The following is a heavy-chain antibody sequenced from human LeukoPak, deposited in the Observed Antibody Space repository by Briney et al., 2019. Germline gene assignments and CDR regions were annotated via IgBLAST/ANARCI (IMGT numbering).Heavy chain of an antibody. Sequence: SVKVSCKASGGTFSNYAISWVRQAPGQGLEWMGGIIPIFGTANYAQKFQGRVTITADKSTSTAYMELSSLRSEDTAVYYCARLAVAGTSTFVYWGQGTLVTVSS. V-gene: IGHV1-69*06. D-gene: IGHD6-19*01. CDR1: GGTFSNYA. J-gene: IGHJ4*02. CDR3: ARLAVAGTSTFVY. CDR2: IIPIFGTA.